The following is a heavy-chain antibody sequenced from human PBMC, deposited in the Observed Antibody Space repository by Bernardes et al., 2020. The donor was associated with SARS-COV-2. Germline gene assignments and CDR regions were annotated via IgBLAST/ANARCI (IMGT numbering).Heavy chain of an antibody. V-gene: IGHV4-34*01. CDR2: INHSGST. D-gene: IGHD3-9*01. J-gene: IGHJ3*02. CDR3: ARGGYDILTGYYYAFDI. CDR1: GGSFRGSY. Sequence: SETLSLTCAVYGGSFRGSYWSWIRQPPGPGLEWIGEINHSGSTNYNPSLKSRVTISVDTSKNQFSLKLSSVTAADTAVYYCARGGYDILTGYYYAFDIWGQGTMVTVSS.